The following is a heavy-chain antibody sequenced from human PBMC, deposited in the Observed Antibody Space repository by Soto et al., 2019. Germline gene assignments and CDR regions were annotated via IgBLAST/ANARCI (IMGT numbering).Heavy chain of an antibody. V-gene: IGHV4-31*03. CDR1: GGSISSGGYY. J-gene: IGHJ5*02. CDR3: AREITGGTMVRGVMISNWFDP. Sequence: SETLSLTCTVSGGSISSGGYYWSWIRQHPGKGLEWIGYIYYSGSTYYNPSLKSRVTISADTSKNQFSLKLSSVTAADTAVYYCAREITGGTMVRGVMISNWFDPWGQGTPVTVSS. D-gene: IGHD3-10*01. CDR2: IYYSGST.